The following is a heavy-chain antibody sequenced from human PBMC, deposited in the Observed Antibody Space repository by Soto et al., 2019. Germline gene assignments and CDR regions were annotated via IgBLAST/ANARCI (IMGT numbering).Heavy chain of an antibody. Sequence: QVQLVQSGAEVKKPGASVKVSCKASGYTFTGYYMHWVRQAPGQGLEWMGWINPNSGGTNYAQKCQGWVTMTRDTSISTAYMELSRLRSDDTAVYYCARCLGIAAAGTDDAFDIWGQGTMVTVSS. CDR2: INPNSGGT. CDR3: ARCLGIAAAGTDDAFDI. CDR1: GYTFTGYY. V-gene: IGHV1-2*04. D-gene: IGHD6-13*01. J-gene: IGHJ3*02.